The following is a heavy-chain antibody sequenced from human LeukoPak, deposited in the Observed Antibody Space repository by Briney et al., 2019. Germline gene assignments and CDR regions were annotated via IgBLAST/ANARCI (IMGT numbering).Heavy chain of an antibody. CDR2: IRYDETKK. CDR1: GLAFSSYG. V-gene: IGHV3-30*02. D-gene: IGHD6-25*01. Sequence: GGSLRLSCAASGLAFSSYGMHWVRQAPGKGLDWVAFIRYDETKKYYADSVKGRFTISRDNSKNTLYLQMNSLRAEDTAVFYCAKGDSSGWSAFEIWGQGTMVTVSS. J-gene: IGHJ3*02. CDR3: AKGDSSGWSAFEI.